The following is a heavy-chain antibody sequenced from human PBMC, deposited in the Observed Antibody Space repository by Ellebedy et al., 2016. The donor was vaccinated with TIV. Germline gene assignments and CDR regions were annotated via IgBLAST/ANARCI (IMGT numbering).Heavy chain of an antibody. CDR3: AADRYCSGGNCYWVDY. CDR1: GLTFNIYV. J-gene: IGHJ4*02. D-gene: IGHD2-15*01. Sequence: PGGSLRLSCAASGLTFNIYVMNWVLQAQGKGLEWVSTVSCSGGLTHYADSVKGRFTIYRDNSKNTLYLQVNSLRAEDTAVYYCAADRYCSGGNCYWVDYWGQGTLVTVSS. CDR2: VSCSGGLT. V-gene: IGHV3-23*01.